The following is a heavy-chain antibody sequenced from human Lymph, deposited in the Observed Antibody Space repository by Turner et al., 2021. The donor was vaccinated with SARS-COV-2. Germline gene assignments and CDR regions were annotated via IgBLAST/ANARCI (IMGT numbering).Heavy chain of an antibody. CDR1: GFTFFSYG. CDR2: ISYDGGHK. J-gene: IGHJ6*02. CDR3: AWALYYYYGMDV. Sequence: QVQLVESGGGVVQPGGSLRLSCAASGFTFFSYGMHWVRPAPGKGLEWVAVISYDGGHKSYADSVKGRFTISRDNSKNTLYLQMISLRAEDTDVYYCAWALYYYYGMDVWGQGTTVTVSS. V-gene: IGHV3-30*03.